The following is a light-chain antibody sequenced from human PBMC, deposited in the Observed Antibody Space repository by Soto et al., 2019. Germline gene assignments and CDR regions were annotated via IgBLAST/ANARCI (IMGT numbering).Light chain of an antibody. Sequence: EIVMTQSPATLSVSPGERATLSCRASQSVDNNLAWYQQKPGQAPRLLICGASTRATGIPARFSGSGSGTEFTLTISSLQSEDFAVYSCQQYNHWPLTFGGGTKVDIK. CDR1: QSVDNN. V-gene: IGKV3-15*01. CDR3: QQYNHWPLT. CDR2: GAS. J-gene: IGKJ4*01.